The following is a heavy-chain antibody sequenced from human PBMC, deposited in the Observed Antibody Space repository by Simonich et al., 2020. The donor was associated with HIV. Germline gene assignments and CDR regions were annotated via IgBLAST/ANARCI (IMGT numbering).Heavy chain of an antibody. CDR2: IDTDGSTI. V-gene: IGHV3-74*01. J-gene: IGHJ3*01. CDR3: TRDRRWNAMDL. CDR1: GFFFSNSW. Sequence: EVQLVGSGGDLVQPGGSLSLSCAASGFFFSNSWRYWVRQAPGKGLVWVSRIDTDGSTINDADSVKCRFTISRDNAKNTLYLKMNNLRAEDTAVYYSTRDRRWNAMDLWGQGTMVNVAS. D-gene: IGHD1-1*01.